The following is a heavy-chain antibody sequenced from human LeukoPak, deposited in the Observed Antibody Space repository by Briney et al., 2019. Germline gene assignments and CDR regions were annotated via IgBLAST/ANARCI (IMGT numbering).Heavy chain of an antibody. CDR2: IRYDGSNK. J-gene: IGHJ4*02. D-gene: IGHD6-13*01. CDR1: GFTFSSYG. V-gene: IGHV3-30*02. Sequence: GGSLRLSCAASGFTFSSYGMHWVRQAPGKGLEWVAFIRYDGSNKYYADSVKGRFTISRDNSKNTLYLQMNSLRAEDTAVYYCAKLTSSTWWGTFDYWGQGTLVTVSS. CDR3: AKLTSSTWWGTFDY.